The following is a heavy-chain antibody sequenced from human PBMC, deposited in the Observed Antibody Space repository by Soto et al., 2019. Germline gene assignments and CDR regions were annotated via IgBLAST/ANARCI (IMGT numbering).Heavy chain of an antibody. D-gene: IGHD3-10*01. CDR3: ARERVLYKSGTYDALDL. J-gene: IGHJ3*01. CDR2: IYATRVT. CDR1: GFTVSTNY. Sequence: EVELMESGGDLVQPGGSLTLSCAASGFTVSTNYMTWVRQAPGKGLEWVSVIYATRVTSYGDSVKGRFTISRDKSKNMVYLQMNSLRVQDTGMYYCARERVLYKSGTYDALDLWGQGTMVTVSS. V-gene: IGHV3-66*01.